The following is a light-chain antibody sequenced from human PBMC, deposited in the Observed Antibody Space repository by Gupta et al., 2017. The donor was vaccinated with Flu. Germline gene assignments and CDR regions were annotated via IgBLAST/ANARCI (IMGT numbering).Light chain of an antibody. CDR1: QSVFYRSTNKNY. V-gene: IGKV4-1*01. CDR2: WAS. CDR3: QQYVANPPT. Sequence: NCKSSQSVFYRSTNKNYLAWYQQKPGQPPKILIYWASTRESGVPDRFSGSGFGTDFTLTITSLQAEDVAVYYCQQYVANPPTFGGGTKVEIK. J-gene: IGKJ4*01.